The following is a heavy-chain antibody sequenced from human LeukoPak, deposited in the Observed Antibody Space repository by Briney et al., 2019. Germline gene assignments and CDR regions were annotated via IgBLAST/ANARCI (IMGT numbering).Heavy chain of an antibody. CDR3: VGGYGWLPDY. V-gene: IGHV3-7*04. D-gene: IGHD6-19*01. J-gene: IGHJ4*02. CDR1: GVTPSELL. CDR2: IKQAGSEK. Sequence: GGAPRLSCAGYGVTPSELLMSGVRQGPGEGLEWGANIKQAGSEKKYVDSVKGRFTISRANAKTSVYLKMNSRRVEDRAVYYCVGGYGWLPDYWGQGALVTVSS.